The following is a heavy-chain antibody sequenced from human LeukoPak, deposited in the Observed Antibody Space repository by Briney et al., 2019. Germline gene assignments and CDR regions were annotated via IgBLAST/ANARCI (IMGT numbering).Heavy chain of an antibody. CDR3: ARGEYYDLKKGMDV. CDR2: INHSGST. Sequence: SETLSLTCAVYGGSFSGYYWSWIRQPPGKGLEWIGEINHSGSTNYNPSLKSRVTISVDTSKNQFSLKLSSVTAADTAVYYCARGEYYDLKKGMDVWGQGTTVTVSS. CDR1: GGSFSGYY. J-gene: IGHJ6*02. V-gene: IGHV4-34*01. D-gene: IGHD3-3*01.